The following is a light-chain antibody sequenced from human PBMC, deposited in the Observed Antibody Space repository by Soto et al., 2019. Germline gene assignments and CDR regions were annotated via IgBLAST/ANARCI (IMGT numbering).Light chain of an antibody. J-gene: IGLJ1*01. Sequence: QSVLTQPASGSGSPGQSITISCTGTSSDVGGYNYVSWYQQHPGKAPKLMIYDVSNRPSGVSNRFSGSKSGNTASLTISGLQAEYEADYYCSSYTSSSTQVFGTGTKVTVL. V-gene: IGLV2-14*01. CDR3: SSYTSSSTQV. CDR1: SSDVGGYNY. CDR2: DVS.